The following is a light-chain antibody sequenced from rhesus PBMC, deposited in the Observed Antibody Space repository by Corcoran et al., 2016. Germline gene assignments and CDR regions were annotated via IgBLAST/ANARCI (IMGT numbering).Light chain of an antibody. CDR2: KAS. CDR1: ENVKNY. CDR3: QHGYGTPFT. J-gene: IGKJ3*01. V-gene: IGKV1-74*01. Sequence: DIQMTQSPSSLSASVGDRVTITCRASENVKNYLNWYQQKPGKAPKLLLYKASTLQSGVPSRFSGSGSGTDYTFTISSLQPEDVATYYGQHGYGTPFTFGPGTKLDIK.